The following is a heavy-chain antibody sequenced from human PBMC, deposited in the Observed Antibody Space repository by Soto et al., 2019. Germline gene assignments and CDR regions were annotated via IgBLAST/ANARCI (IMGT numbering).Heavy chain of an antibody. CDR1: GYTFYSHS. J-gene: IGHJ6*02. V-gene: IGHV1-18*01. CDR3: ARCIQGDYYYGMDV. Sequence: QAQLVQSGAEVRKPGASVKVSCKASGYTFYSHSISWVRQAPGQGLEWMGRINADYGNTQYAQKFRGRVTMTTDTSTTTVYMELTNLRSDDTAVYYCARCIQGDYYYGMDVWDQGTTVTVSS. CDR2: INADYGNT. D-gene: IGHD5-18*01.